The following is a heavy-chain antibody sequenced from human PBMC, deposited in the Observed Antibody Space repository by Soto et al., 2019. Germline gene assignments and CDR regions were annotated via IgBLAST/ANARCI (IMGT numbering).Heavy chain of an antibody. D-gene: IGHD3-3*01. CDR2: ISYDGSNK. CDR3: AKEGDDFWSGFAFDP. CDR1: GFTFSSYG. J-gene: IGHJ5*02. Sequence: QVQLVESGGGVVQPGRSLRLSCAASGFTFSSYGMHWVRQAPGKGLEWVAVISYDGSNKYYADSVKGRFTISRDNSKNTLYVQMNGLRAEDTAVYYCAKEGDDFWSGFAFDPWGQGTLVTVSS. V-gene: IGHV3-30*18.